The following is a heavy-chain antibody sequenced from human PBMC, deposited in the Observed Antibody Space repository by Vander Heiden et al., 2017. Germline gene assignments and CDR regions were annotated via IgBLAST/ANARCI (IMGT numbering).Heavy chain of an antibody. D-gene: IGHD2-15*01. CDR1: GYTFTSYA. V-gene: IGHV1-3*01. Sequence: QVQLAQSGAEVKKPGASVKVSCKASGYTFTSYAMHWVRQAPGQRLEWMGWINAGNGNTKYSQKFQGRVTITRDTSASTAYMELSSLRSEDTAVYYCARDHLWGGSCLYYFDYWGQGTLVTVSS. J-gene: IGHJ4*02. CDR3: ARDHLWGGSCLYYFDY. CDR2: INAGNGNT.